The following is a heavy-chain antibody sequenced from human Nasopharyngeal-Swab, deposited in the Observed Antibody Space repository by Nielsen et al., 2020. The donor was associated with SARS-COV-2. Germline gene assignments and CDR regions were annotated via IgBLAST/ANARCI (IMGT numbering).Heavy chain of an antibody. CDR1: GFTFSGSA. Sequence: GESLKISCAASGFTFSGSALHWVRQASGKGLEWVGRIRDKANSYATAYAASVKGRFTISRDDSKNTAYLQMNSLKTEDTAVYYCTSTKGIGVAGKFDYWGQGTLVTVSS. V-gene: IGHV3-73*01. CDR3: TSTKGIGVAGKFDY. CDR2: IRDKANSYAT. J-gene: IGHJ4*02. D-gene: IGHD6-19*01.